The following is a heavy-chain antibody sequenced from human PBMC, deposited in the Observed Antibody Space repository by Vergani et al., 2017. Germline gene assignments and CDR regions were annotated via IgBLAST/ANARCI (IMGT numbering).Heavy chain of an antibody. CDR2: ISWDGGST. CDR1: GFTFDDYT. Sequence: VQLVESGGVVVQPGGSLRLSCAASGFTFDDYTMHWVRQAPGKGLEWVSLISWDGGSTYYADSVKGRFTISRDNSKNTLYLQMNSLRAEDTAVYYCASLGIVVVPAAISPYYMDVWGKGTTVTVSS. D-gene: IGHD2-2*03. CDR3: ASLGIVVVPAAISPYYMDV. J-gene: IGHJ6*03. V-gene: IGHV3-43*01.